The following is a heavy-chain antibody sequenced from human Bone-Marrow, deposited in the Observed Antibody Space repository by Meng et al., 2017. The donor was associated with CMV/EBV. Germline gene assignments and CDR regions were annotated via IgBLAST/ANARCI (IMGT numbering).Heavy chain of an antibody. CDR1: GFTFTTYS. CDR3: ARDPVRSAAY. V-gene: IGHV3-48*04. Sequence: GESLKISCAASGFTFTTYSMNWVRQAPGEGLEWVSYITGSSSTINYADSVKGRFTISRDNAKNKLYLQMNDLRAEDTAVYYCARDPVRSAAYWGQGILVTVSS. J-gene: IGHJ4*02. CDR2: ITGSSSTI. D-gene: IGHD3-16*01.